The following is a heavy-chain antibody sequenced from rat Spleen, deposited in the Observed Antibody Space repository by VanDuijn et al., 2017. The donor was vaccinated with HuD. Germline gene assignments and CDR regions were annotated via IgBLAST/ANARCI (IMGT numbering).Heavy chain of an antibody. CDR1: GLSFSNYD. Sequence: EVQLVESGGGLVQPGRSMKLSCAASGLSFSNYDMAWVRQAPTKGLEWVASISYYGTTAHYRDSVKGRFTISRDIAKSTLYLQMDSLRSEDTATYYCARHEPNWFAYWGQGTLVTVSS. J-gene: IGHJ3*01. CDR2: ISYYGTTA. V-gene: IGHV5-25*01. CDR3: ARHEPNWFAY.